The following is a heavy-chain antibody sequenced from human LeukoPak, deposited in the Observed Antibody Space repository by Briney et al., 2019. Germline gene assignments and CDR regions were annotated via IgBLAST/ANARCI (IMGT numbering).Heavy chain of an antibody. CDR3: ARGSSSSWYDPIDY. Sequence: ASVKVSCKASGYTFTGYDINWVRQATGQGLEWMGWMNPNSGNTGYAQKFQGRVTITRNTSISTAYMELSSLRSEDTAVYYCARGSSSSWYDPIDYWGQGTLVTVSS. CDR2: MNPNSGNT. D-gene: IGHD6-13*01. V-gene: IGHV1-8*03. J-gene: IGHJ4*02. CDR1: GYTFTGYD.